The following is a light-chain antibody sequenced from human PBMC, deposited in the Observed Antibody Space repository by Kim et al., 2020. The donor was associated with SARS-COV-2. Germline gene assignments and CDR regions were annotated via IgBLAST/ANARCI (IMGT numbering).Light chain of an antibody. Sequence: GSVGDRVTITCRASQGINNHLAWFQQKSGNAPKSLIYAASTLQGGVPSRFSGSGFGTDFTLTISSLQPEDFATYYCQQYSTFPLTFGGGTKVDIK. J-gene: IGKJ4*01. CDR1: QGINNH. CDR3: QQYSTFPLT. V-gene: IGKV1-16*01. CDR2: AAS.